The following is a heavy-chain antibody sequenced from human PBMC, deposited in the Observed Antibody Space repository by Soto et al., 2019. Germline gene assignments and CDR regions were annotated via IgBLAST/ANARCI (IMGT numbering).Heavy chain of an antibody. Sequence: QVQLVQSGAEVKKPGSSVKVSCKASGGTFSSYTISWVRQAPGQGLEWMGRIIPILGIANYAQKFQGRVTITADKYTSPEYMELGRLRSEDKSVYYCASSRFGEAGAFDIWGQGTMVTVSS. CDR2: IIPILGIA. V-gene: IGHV1-69*02. D-gene: IGHD3-10*02. CDR1: GGTFSSYT. J-gene: IGHJ3*02. CDR3: ASSRFGEAGAFDI.